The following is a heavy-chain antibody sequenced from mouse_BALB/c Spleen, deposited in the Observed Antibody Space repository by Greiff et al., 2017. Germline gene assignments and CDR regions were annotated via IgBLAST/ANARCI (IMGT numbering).Heavy chain of an antibody. D-gene: IGHD2-1*01. CDR2: ISSGGST. V-gene: IGHV5-6-5*01. CDR3: ARDGNYDWYFDV. CDR1: GFTFSSYA. J-gene: IGHJ1*01. Sequence: EVQGVESGGGLVKPGGSLKLSCAASGFTFSSYAMSWVRQTPEKRLEWVASISSGGSTYYPDSVKGRFTISRDNARNILYLQMSSLRSEDTAMYYCARDGNYDWYFDVWGAGTTVTVSS.